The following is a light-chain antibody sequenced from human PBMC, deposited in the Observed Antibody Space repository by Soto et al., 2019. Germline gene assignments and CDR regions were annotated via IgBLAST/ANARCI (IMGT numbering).Light chain of an antibody. CDR3: QQYYSTPQT. V-gene: IGKV4-1*01. Sequence: DIVMTQSPDSLAVSLGERATINCKSSQSVLYSSNNKNYLAWYQQKPGQPPKLLIYWASTRESGVPDRFSGIRSGTDFTLTISSLQAEDVAVYYCQQYYSTPQTFGQGTKVEIK. J-gene: IGKJ1*01. CDR2: WAS. CDR1: QSVLYSSNNKNY.